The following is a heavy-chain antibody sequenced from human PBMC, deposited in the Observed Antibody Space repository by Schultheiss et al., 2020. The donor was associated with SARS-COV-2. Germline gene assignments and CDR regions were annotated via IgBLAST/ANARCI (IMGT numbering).Heavy chain of an antibody. V-gene: IGHV3-13*05. CDR1: GFTFSSYD. CDR2: IGTAGDP. Sequence: GESLKISCAASGFTFSSYDMHWVRQATGKGLEWVSAIGTAGDPYYPDSVKGRFTISRDNSKDTLYLQMNSLRAEDTAVYYCAKDQIGAVTDYWGQGILVTVSS. D-gene: IGHD4-17*01. J-gene: IGHJ4*02. CDR3: AKDQIGAVTDY.